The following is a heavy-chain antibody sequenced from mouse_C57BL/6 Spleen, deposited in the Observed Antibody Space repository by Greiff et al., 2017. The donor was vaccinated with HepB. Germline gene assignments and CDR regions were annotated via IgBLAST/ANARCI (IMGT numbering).Heavy chain of an antibody. V-gene: IGHV1-15*01. CDR3: TRGTYVPYYFDY. J-gene: IGHJ2*01. CDR2: IDPETGGT. D-gene: IGHD5-1*01. Sequence: VQLQQSGAELVRPGASVTLSCKASGYTFTDYEMHWVKQTPVHGLEWIGAIDPETGGTAYNQKFKGKAILTADKSSSTAYMELRSLTSEDSAVYYCTRGTYVPYYFDYWGQGTTLTVSS. CDR1: GYTFTDYE.